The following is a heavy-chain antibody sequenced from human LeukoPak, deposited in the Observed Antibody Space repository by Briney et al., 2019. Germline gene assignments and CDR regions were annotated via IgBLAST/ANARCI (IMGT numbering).Heavy chain of an antibody. V-gene: IGHV4-59*01. D-gene: IGHD1-26*01. J-gene: IGHJ4*02. CDR2: IYYSGST. CDR1: GGSISSYY. Sequence: PSETLNLTCTVSGGSISSYYWSWIRQPPGKGLEWIGYIYYSGSTNYNPSLKSRVTISVDTSKNQFSLKLSSVTAADTAVYYCAREDEGATDYWGQGTLVTVSS. CDR3: AREDEGATDY.